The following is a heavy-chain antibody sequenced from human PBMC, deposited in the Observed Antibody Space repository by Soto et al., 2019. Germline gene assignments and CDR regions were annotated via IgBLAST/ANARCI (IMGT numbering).Heavy chain of an antibody. CDR2: ISRSSTGI. CDR1: GFTFSLYS. J-gene: IGHJ6*01. CDR3: ARAVTWGLDV. D-gene: IGHD3-10*01. Sequence: EVQLIESGGGLVQPGGSLRLSCAASGFTFSLYSMSWVRQAPGKGLEWVSYISRSSTGIHYADSVKGRFTISRDDVTNSMHLQMNSLRDGDTAVYYCARAVTWGLDVWGQGTTVSISS. V-gene: IGHV3-48*02.